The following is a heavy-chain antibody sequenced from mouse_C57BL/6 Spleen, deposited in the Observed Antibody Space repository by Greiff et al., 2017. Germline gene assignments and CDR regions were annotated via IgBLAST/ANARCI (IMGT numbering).Heavy chain of an antibody. CDR2: IHPNSGST. CDR1: GYTFTSYW. Sequence: QVQLQQPGAELVKPGASVKLSCKASGYTFTSYWMHWVKQRPGQGLEWIGMIHPNSGSTNYNEKFKSKATLTVDKSSSTAYMQLSSLTSEDSAVYYCARESELYAIDYWGQGTSVTVAS. J-gene: IGHJ4*01. CDR3: ARESELYAIDY. V-gene: IGHV1-64*01.